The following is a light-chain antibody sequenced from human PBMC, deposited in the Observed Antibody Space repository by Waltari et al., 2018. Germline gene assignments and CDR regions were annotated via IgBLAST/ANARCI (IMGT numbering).Light chain of an antibody. CDR1: TSNIGSNY. CDR3: GTWDSSLNAVL. CDR2: ENK. Sequence: QSVLTQPPSVSAAPGQKVTISCSGGTSNIGSNYVSWYQQLPGTAPKLLISENKRRPSGIPERFSGSKSGTSATLGITGLQTGDEADYFCGTWDSSLNAVLFGGGTKLTVL. V-gene: IGLV1-51*01. J-gene: IGLJ2*01.